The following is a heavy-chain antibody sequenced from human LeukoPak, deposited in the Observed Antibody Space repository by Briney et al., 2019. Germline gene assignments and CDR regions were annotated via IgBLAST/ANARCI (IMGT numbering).Heavy chain of an antibody. V-gene: IGHV1-2*02. CDR1: GYTFTDYY. D-gene: IGHD6-19*01. Sequence: ASVKVSCKASGYTFTDYYMYWVRQAPGQGLEWMGWINPNSGGTNYAQKFQGRVIMTRDTSISTAYMELSRLRSDDTAVYYCAREFGGWSLVGMDVWGQGTTVTVSS. J-gene: IGHJ6*02. CDR3: AREFGGWSLVGMDV. CDR2: INPNSGGT.